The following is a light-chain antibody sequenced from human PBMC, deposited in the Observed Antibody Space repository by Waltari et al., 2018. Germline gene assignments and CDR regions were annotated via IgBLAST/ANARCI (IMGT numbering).Light chain of an antibody. CDR2: SNT. V-gene: IGLV1-44*01. CDR3: ATWDDRLTGVV. Sequence: QSALTQPPSASGTPGQPLTSFCSGGNSNIESNLVHWYQHVPGTAPKLLIYSNTYRPSGVPDRFSGSKSGTSASLAISGLQSDDEGDYYCATWDDRLTGVVFGGGTQVTVL. J-gene: IGLJ2*01. CDR1: NSNIESNL.